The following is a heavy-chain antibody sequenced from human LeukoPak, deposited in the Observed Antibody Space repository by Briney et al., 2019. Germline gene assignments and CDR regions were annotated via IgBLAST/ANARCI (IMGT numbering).Heavy chain of an antibody. J-gene: IGHJ6*02. CDR1: GFTFSSYA. Sequence: GGSLRLSCAASGFTFSSYAMHWVRQAPGKGLEWVAVISYDGSNKYYADSVKGRFTISRDNSKNTLYLQMNSLRAEDTAVYYCARDDGSGSYVQYYYGMDVWGQGTTVTVSS. CDR2: ISYDGSNK. CDR3: ARDDGSGSYVQYYYGMDV. V-gene: IGHV3-30-3*01. D-gene: IGHD3-10*01.